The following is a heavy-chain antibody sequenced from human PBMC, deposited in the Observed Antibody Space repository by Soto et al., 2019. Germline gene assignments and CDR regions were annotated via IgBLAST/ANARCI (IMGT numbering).Heavy chain of an antibody. J-gene: IGHJ6*02. D-gene: IGHD2-21*01. V-gene: IGHV1-18*01. CDR3: ARDSRSDSYYFGMDV. Sequence: AYNGKTNYAQKFQGRVTMTTDTSTSTAHMELGSLRSDDTAVYYCARDSRSDSYYFGMDVWGQGTTVTVSS. CDR2: AYNGKT.